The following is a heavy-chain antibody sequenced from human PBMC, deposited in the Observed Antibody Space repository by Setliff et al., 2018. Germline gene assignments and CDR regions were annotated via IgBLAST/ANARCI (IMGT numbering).Heavy chain of an antibody. CDR3: ARSEYSFGPFDS. CDR2: IYPGDSDT. J-gene: IGHJ4*02. CDR1: GYTFTTYW. D-gene: IGHD5-12*01. V-gene: IGHV5-51*01. Sequence: GESLKISCKGSGYTFTTYWIAWVRQMPGKGLEWLGIIYPGDSDTRYSPSFQGQVTISADRSISTTYLQWSSLKASDTAMFYCARSEYSFGPFDSWGQGTLVTVS.